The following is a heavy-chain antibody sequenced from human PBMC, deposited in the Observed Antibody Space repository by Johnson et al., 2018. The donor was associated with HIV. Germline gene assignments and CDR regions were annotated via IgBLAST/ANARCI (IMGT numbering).Heavy chain of an antibody. V-gene: IGHV3-15*01. D-gene: IGHD3-16*01. CDR1: GFTFSSYG. J-gene: IGHJ3*02. Sequence: VQLVESGGGLVQPGGSLRLSCAAPGFTFSSYGMTWVRQAPGKGLEWIGRIKSKTDGGTTEYAEPVKGRFTISRDDSKNTLYLQMNSLTTEDTAVYYCTTYATMITMYVEIKGGAFDIWGQGTMVTVSS. CDR3: TTYATMITMYVEIKGGAFDI. CDR2: IKSKTDGGTT.